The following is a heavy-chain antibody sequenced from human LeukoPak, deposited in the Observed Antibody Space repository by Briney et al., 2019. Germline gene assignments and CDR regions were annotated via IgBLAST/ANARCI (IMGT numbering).Heavy chain of an antibody. CDR1: GFTFNDYY. J-gene: IGHJ5*02. Sequence: GGSLRLSCAASGFTFNDYYMSWIRQAPGKGLEWVSYISSSGSTIYYAESVKGRFTISRDNAKNSLYLQMNSLRSEDTAVYYCARDVATISNWFDPWGQGTLVTVSS. CDR2: ISSSGSTI. D-gene: IGHD5-24*01. CDR3: ARDVATISNWFDP. V-gene: IGHV3-11*04.